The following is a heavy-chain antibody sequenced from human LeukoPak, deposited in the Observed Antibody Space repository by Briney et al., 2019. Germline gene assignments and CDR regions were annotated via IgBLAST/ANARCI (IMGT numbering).Heavy chain of an antibody. CDR2: INTDGSST. D-gene: IGHD1-26*01. J-gene: IGHJ4*02. CDR1: GFTFSSYW. V-gene: IGHV3-74*01. Sequence: GGSLRLSCAASGFTFSSYWMHWVRHAPGKGLVWVSRINTDGSSTSYADSVKGRFTISRDNAKNTLYLQMNSLRAEDTAVYYCARGRGSGSYTFDYWGQGTLVTVSS. CDR3: ARGRGSGSYTFDY.